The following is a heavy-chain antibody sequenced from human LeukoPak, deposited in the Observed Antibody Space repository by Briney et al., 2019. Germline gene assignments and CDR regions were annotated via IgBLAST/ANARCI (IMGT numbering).Heavy chain of an antibody. D-gene: IGHD3-9*01. J-gene: IGHJ4*02. CDR1: GYSFTSYW. CDR3: ARLGLRYFDWLLPAGIDY. V-gene: IGHV5-51*01. CDR2: IYPGDSDT. Sequence: GESLKISCKGSGYSFTSYWIGWVRQMPGKGLEWMGIIYPGDSDTRYSPSFQGQVTISADKSITTDYLQWSSLKASDTAMYYCARLGLRYFDWLLPAGIDYWGQGTLVTVSS.